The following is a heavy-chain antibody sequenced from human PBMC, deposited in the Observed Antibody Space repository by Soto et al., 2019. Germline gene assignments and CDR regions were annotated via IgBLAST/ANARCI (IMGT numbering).Heavy chain of an antibody. CDR2: VNPILSMS. Sequence: SVKVSCKASGDTFSFYTINWGRQAPGLGLEWMGRVNPILSMSNYAQKFQGRVTMTADKSTSTAYMELRSLRSADTAVYYCAIYGGNSVYFDYWGQGTLVTVSS. D-gene: IGHD4-17*01. CDR1: GDTFSFYT. V-gene: IGHV1-69*02. CDR3: AIYGGNSVYFDY. J-gene: IGHJ4*02.